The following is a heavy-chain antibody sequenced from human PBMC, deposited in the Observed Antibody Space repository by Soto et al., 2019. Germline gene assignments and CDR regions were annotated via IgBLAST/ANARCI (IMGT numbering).Heavy chain of an antibody. D-gene: IGHD1-1*01. CDR3: ARDATPRPGGTNHDY. Sequence: GASVKVSCKASGGTFSSYTISWVRQAPGQGLEWMGRIIPILGIANYAQKFQGRVTITADKSTSTAYMELSSLRSEDTAVYYCARDATPRPGGTNHDYWGQGTLVTVSS. J-gene: IGHJ4*02. CDR2: IIPILGIA. V-gene: IGHV1-69*04. CDR1: GGTFSSYT.